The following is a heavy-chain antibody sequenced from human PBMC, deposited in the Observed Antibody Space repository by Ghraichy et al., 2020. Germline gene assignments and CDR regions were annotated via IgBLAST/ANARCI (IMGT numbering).Heavy chain of an antibody. J-gene: IGHJ4*02. CDR2: ITGDGSDK. V-gene: IGHV3-7*03. D-gene: IGHD3-10*01. CDR1: GFTFSDYF. Sequence: GGSLRLSCAASGFTFSDYFLRWIRRAPGKGLEWVANITGDGSDKFYVDSVKGRFIISRDNSKNSLYLQMNSLSVEDTAVYYCVRERAYCYVSGSKTDVDYWGQGALVTVSS. CDR3: VRERAYCYVSGSKTDVDY.